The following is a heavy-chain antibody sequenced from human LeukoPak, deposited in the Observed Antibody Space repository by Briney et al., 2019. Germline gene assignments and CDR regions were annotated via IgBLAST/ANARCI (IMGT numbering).Heavy chain of an antibody. J-gene: IGHJ4*02. CDR3: VRDRHYIGNREVRFPY. V-gene: IGHV3-7*01. Sequence: GGSLRLSSAVAGFSFSSGLMFWGRQAPGEGVGWASNINTDGSVKNYVDSVRGRFTISRDNTKKSLVLKMNSMRFEDTAVYYCVRDRHYIGNREVRFPYWGQGALVTVSS. CDR2: INTDGSVK. D-gene: IGHD3-10*01. CDR1: GFSFSSGL.